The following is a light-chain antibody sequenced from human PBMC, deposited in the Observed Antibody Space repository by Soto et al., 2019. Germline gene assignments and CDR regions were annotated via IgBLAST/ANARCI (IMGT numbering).Light chain of an antibody. V-gene: IGKV1-39*01. CDR3: QQSYITPRT. CDR2: TAS. CDR1: QTISRY. J-gene: IGKJ1*01. Sequence: DIQMTQSPSSLSASVGDRVTITCRTSQTISRYLNWYQHKPGKAPKLLIYTASNVQSGVPSGFSGSGPGTDFTLTSSSLQREDFATYYCQQSYITPRTFGQGTKVEIK.